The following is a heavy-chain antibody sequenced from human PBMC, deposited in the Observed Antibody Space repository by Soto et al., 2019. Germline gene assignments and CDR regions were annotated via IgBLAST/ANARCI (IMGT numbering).Heavy chain of an antibody. Sequence: GGSLRLSCAASGFTFSDYYMSWIRQAPGKGLEWVSYISSSSSYTNYADSVKGRFTISRDNAKNSLYLQMNSLRAEDTAVYYCARVIGSGSYYFVPGDAFDIWGQGTMVTVSS. CDR1: GFTFSDYY. CDR3: ARVIGSGSYYFVPGDAFDI. D-gene: IGHD3-10*01. J-gene: IGHJ3*02. V-gene: IGHV3-11*05. CDR2: ISSSSSYT.